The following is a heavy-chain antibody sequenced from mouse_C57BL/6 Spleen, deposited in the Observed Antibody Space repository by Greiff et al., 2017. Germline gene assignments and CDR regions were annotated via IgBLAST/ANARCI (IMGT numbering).Heavy chain of an antibody. CDR2: ISDGGSYT. V-gene: IGHV5-4*03. CDR3: ARGGYTAGMGLYYFDY. Sequence: EVKLMESGGGLVKPGGSLKLSCAASGFTFSSYAMSWVRQTPEKRLEWVATISDGGSYTYYPDNVKGRFTISRDNAKNNLYLQMSHLKSEDTAMYYCARGGYTAGMGLYYFDYWGQGTTLTVSS. CDR1: GFTFSSYA. J-gene: IGHJ2*01. D-gene: IGHD2-10*02.